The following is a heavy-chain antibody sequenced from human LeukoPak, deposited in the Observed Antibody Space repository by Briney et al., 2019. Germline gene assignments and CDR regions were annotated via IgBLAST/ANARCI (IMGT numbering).Heavy chain of an antibody. CDR1: GFTFDSYW. Sequence: PGGSLRLSCAASGFTFDSYWMHWVRQGPGKGLVWVSRIKSDGSSTSYADSVKGRFTISRDNAKNTLYLQMNSLRAEDTAVYYCARDEAGREMPTGPWGQGTLVTVSS. D-gene: IGHD5-24*01. CDR3: ARDEAGREMPTGP. CDR2: IKSDGSST. J-gene: IGHJ5*02. V-gene: IGHV3-74*01.